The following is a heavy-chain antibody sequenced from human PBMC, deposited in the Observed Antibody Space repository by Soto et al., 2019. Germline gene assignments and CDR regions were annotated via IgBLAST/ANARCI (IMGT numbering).Heavy chain of an antibody. CDR2: IYPGDSDT. CDR1: GYSFTSYW. D-gene: IGHD2-15*01. CDR3: ARGVGYCSGGSCYSDVVWFDP. V-gene: IGHV5-51*01. J-gene: IGHJ5*02. Sequence: PGESLKISCKGSGYSFTSYWIGWVRQMPGKGLEWMGIIYPGDSDTRYSPSFQGQVTISADKSISTAYLQWSSLKASDTAMYYYARGVGYCSGGSCYSDVVWFDPWGQGTLVTVSS.